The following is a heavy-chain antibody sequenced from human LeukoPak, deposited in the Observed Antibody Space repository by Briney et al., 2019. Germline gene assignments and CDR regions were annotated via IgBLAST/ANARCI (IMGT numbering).Heavy chain of an antibody. J-gene: IGHJ4*02. CDR1: GFTFSSYA. Sequence: GGSLRLSCAASGFTFSSYAMSWVRQAPGKGLEWVPTISGSGGSTYYADSVKGRFTISRDNSKNTLYLQMNSLRAEDTAVYYCAKGTYYPNYYFDYWGLGTLVTVSS. D-gene: IGHD2-21*01. V-gene: IGHV3-23*01. CDR2: ISGSGGST. CDR3: AKGTYYPNYYFDY.